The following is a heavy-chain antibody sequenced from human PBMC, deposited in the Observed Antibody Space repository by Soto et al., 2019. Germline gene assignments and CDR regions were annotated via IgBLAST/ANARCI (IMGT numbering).Heavy chain of an antibody. CDR3: ARSTVVPAAGGMDV. D-gene: IGHD2-2*01. CDR2: IYHSGST. CDR1: GGSISSGGYS. J-gene: IGHJ6*02. V-gene: IGHV4-30-2*01. Sequence: PSETLSLTCAVAGGSISSGGYSWSWIRQPPGKGLEWIGYIYHSGSTYYNPSLKSRVTISVDRSKNQFSLKLSSVTAADTAVYYCARSTVVPAAGGMDVWGQGTTVTVSS.